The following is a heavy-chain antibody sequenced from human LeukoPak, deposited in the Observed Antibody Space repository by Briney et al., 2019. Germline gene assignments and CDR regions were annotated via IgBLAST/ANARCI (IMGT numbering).Heavy chain of an antibody. CDR1: EFIFSRYW. CDR3: ARGRSYFDY. V-gene: IGHV3-21*04. CDR2: ITSSSSYV. Sequence: GGSLRLSCAVSEFIFSRYWMNWVRQAPGKRLEWVSSITSSSSYVFYADSVKGRFTISRDNAKNSLYLQMNSLRAEDTAVYYCARGRSYFDYWGQGTLVTVSS. J-gene: IGHJ4*02.